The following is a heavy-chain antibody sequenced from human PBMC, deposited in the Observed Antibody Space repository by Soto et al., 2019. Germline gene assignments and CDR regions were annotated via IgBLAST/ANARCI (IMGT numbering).Heavy chain of an antibody. J-gene: IGHJ4*02. CDR1: GFTFNTYA. CDR3: AKAPTEIGYFDY. V-gene: IGHV3-23*04. D-gene: IGHD2-21*01. CDR2: ITGSGGTT. Sequence: EVQLVESGGGMVQPGGSLTLSCAASGFTFNTYAMNWVRQAPGKGLEWVSAITGSGGTTFYADSVKGRFTISRDNSKNTLYLQMSSLRADDTAVYYCAKAPTEIGYFDYWGRGTLVTVSS.